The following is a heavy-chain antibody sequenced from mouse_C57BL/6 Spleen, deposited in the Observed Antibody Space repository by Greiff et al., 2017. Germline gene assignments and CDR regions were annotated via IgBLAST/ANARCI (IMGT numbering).Heavy chain of an antibody. J-gene: IGHJ4*01. CDR1: GYAFTNYL. V-gene: IGHV1-54*01. Sequence: QVQLQQSGAELVRPGTSVKVSCKASGYAFTNYLIEWVKQRPGQGLEWIGVINPGSGGTNYNEKFKGKATLTADKSSSTAYMQLSSLTSEDSAVYFCARGGERDYYGSSYAMDYWGQGTSVTVSS. D-gene: IGHD1-1*01. CDR2: INPGSGGT. CDR3: ARGGERDYYGSSYAMDY.